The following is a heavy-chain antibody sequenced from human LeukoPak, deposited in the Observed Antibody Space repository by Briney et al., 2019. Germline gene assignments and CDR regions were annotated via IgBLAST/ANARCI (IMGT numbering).Heavy chain of an antibody. CDR3: ARAPITMVRGVINWPYGMDV. V-gene: IGHV4-59*01. D-gene: IGHD3-10*01. CDR2: IYHSGYT. Sequence: SETLSLTCSVSGGSISSYYWNWIRQPPGKGLEWIGYIYHSGYTNYNPSLKSRVAISVDTSKNQFSLKLTSVTAADTAVYYCARAPITMVRGVINWPYGMDVRGQGTTVTVSS. CDR1: GGSISSYY. J-gene: IGHJ6*02.